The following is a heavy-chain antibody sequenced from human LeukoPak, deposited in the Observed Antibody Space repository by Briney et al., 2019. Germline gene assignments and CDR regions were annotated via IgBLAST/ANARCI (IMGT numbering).Heavy chain of an antibody. Sequence: PGGSLRLSRAASGFTVSNNYMTWVRQIPGKGLEWVSVIYSGGSPYYADSVKGRFTISRDNSDNTLYLQMNSLRAEDTAVYYCAKGRDNGGKALDYWGQGTLVTVSS. CDR1: GFTVSNNY. CDR3: AKGRDNGGKALDY. J-gene: IGHJ4*02. CDR2: IYSGGSP. V-gene: IGHV3-53*01. D-gene: IGHD2-15*01.